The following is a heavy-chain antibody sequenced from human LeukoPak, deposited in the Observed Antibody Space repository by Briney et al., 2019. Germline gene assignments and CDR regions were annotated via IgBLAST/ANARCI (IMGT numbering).Heavy chain of an antibody. CDR1: GFTFGDYA. V-gene: IGHV3-49*04. D-gene: IGHD3-22*01. CDR3: TRDLTYYYDSSGSDDAFDI. J-gene: IGHJ3*02. Sequence: GGSLRLSCTASGFTFGDYAMSWVRQAPGKGLEWVGFIRSEAYGGTTEYAASVKGRFTISRDDSKSIAYLQMNSLKTEDTAVYYCTRDLTYYYDSSGSDDAFDIWGQGTMVTVSS. CDR2: IRSEAYGGTT.